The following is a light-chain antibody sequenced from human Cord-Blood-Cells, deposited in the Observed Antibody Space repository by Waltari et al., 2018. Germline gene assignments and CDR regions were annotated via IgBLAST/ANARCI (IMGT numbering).Light chain of an antibody. CDR1: QSVSSY. J-gene: IGKJ1*01. V-gene: IGKV3-11*01. CDR2: DAS. CDR3: QQRSNWPWT. Sequence: EIVLTQSPATLSFSPGESATLSCRASQSVSSYLAWYQQKPGQAPRLLIYDASNRATGIPARFSGSGSGTDFTLTISSLEPEDFAVYYCQQRSNWPWTFGQGTKVEIK.